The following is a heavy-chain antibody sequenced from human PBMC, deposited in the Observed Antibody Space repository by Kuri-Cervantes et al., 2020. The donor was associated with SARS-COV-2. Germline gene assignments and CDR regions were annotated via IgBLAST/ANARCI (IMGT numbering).Heavy chain of an antibody. CDR3: ARGGDFWYFYYGMDV. J-gene: IGHJ6*02. CDR1: GGSFSSYA. Sequence: SVKVSCKTSGGSFSSYAISWVRQAPGQGLEWMGRIIPIVGVPNYAQNFQGRVTITADTSTSTAYVELSSLRSEDTAVYYCARGGDFWYFYYGMDVWGQGTTVTVSS. V-gene: IGHV1-69*04. CDR2: IIPIVGVP. D-gene: IGHD3-3*01.